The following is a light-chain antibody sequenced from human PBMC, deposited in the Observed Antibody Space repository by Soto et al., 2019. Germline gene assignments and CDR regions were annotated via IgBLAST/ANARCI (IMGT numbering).Light chain of an antibody. CDR3: QQSDSFPFT. Sequence: DIQMTQAPSYVSASEGDRVTITCRASQDIITWLAWFQQKPGKAPRLLIYSASTLQRGVPSRFSGSGSRTEFTLTINRLQPEDVATYFWQQSDSFPFTFGPGTKVDV. CDR2: SAS. V-gene: IGKV1-12*01. CDR1: QDIITW. J-gene: IGKJ3*01.